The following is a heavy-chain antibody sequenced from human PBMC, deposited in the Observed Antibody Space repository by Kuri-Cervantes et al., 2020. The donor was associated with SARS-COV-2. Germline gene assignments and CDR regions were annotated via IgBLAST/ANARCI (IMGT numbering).Heavy chain of an antibody. D-gene: IGHD3-10*01. V-gene: IGHV4-59*12. CDR3: ARDPGRITMFRGGATGYYYGMDV. J-gene: IGHJ6*02. CDR1: GGSISSYY. CDR2: IYYSGST. Sequence: GSLRLSCTVSGGSISSYYWSWIRQPPGKGLEWIGYIYYSGSTNYNPSLKSRVTVSVDTSKNQFSLKLRSVTAADTAVYYCARDPGRITMFRGGATGYYYGMDVWGQGTTVTVSS.